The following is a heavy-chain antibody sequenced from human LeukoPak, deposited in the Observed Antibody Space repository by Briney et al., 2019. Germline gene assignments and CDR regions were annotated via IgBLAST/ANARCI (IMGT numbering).Heavy chain of an antibody. D-gene: IGHD2-15*01. CDR1: GYTFTGYY. CDR2: INPNSGGT. Sequence: ASVKVSCKASGYTFTGYYMHWVRQAPGQGLELMGWINPNSGGTNYAQKFQGWVTMTRDTSISTAYMELSRLRSDDTAVYYCARLAANNAFDIWGQGTMVTVSS. CDR3: ARLAANNAFDI. V-gene: IGHV1-2*04. J-gene: IGHJ3*02.